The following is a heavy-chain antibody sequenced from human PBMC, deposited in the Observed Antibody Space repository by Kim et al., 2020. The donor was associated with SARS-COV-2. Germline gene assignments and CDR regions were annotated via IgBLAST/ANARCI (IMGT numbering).Heavy chain of an antibody. Sequence: GGSLRLSCAASGFTFSSYAMHWVRQAPGKGLEWVAVISYDGSNKYYADSVKGRFTISRDNSKNTLYLQMNSLRAEDTAVYYCARTTVVTFDYWGQGTLVTVSS. CDR1: GFTFSSYA. J-gene: IGHJ4*02. D-gene: IGHD4-17*01. CDR2: ISYDGSNK. CDR3: ARTTVVTFDY. V-gene: IGHV3-30-3*01.